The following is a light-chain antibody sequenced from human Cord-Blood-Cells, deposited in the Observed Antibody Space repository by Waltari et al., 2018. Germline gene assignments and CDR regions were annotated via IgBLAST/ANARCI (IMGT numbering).Light chain of an antibody. Sequence: QSALTQPAPVSGSPGQSITIPCTGTSSDVGGYNPVSWYQQHPGKAPKLMIYDVSNRPSGVSKRFSGSKSGNTASLTISGLQAEDEADYYCSSYTSSSPYVFGTGTKVTVL. CDR2: DVS. V-gene: IGLV2-14*01. J-gene: IGLJ1*01. CDR3: SSYTSSSPYV. CDR1: SSDVGGYNP.